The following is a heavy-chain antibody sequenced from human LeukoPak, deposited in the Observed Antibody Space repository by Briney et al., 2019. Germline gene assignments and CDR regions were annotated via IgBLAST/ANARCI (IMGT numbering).Heavy chain of an antibody. J-gene: IGHJ5*01. D-gene: IGHD2-15*01. CDR1: GHSITTGYF. V-gene: IGHV4-38-2*02. CDR2: VSHSGTT. Sequence: SATLSLTCSVSGHSITTGYFWAWIRQSPGKGLGWIASVSHSGTTYYNPPLKSRVTISLDTSRNQLSLKLSSVTAADTAVYYCVTDVHLCGGNICNFFDPWGQGTPVTVSS. CDR3: VTDVHLCGGNICNFFDP.